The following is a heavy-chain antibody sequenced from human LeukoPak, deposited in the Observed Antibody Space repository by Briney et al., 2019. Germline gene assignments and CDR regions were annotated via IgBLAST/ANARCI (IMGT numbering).Heavy chain of an antibody. V-gene: IGHV3-21*01. Sequence: GGSLRLSCAASGLTFSTYSMNWVRQAPGKGLEWVSSISSSSGFIYYADSVKGRFTISRDNAENSLYLQMKSLRAEDTAVYYCARDGYSYGFDYWGQGTLVTVSS. CDR2: ISSSSGFI. CDR1: GLTFSTYS. J-gene: IGHJ4*02. D-gene: IGHD5-18*01. CDR3: ARDGYSYGFDY.